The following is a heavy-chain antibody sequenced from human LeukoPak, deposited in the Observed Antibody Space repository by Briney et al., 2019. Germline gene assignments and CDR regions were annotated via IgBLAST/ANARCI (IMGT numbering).Heavy chain of an antibody. J-gene: IGHJ6*02. CDR1: GFTFSSYE. V-gene: IGHV3-48*03. CDR3: ARGETYYYHAMDV. Sequence: PGGSLRLSCAASGFTFSSYEMNWVRQAPGKGLEWVSYISSSGSTIHYADSVKGRFTISRDNAKNTLYLEMNSLRAEDTAVYYCARGETYYYHAMDVWGQGTTVTVSS. CDR2: ISSSGSTI.